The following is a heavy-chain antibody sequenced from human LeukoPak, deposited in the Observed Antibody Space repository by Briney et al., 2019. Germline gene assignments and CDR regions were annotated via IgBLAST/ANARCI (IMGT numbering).Heavy chain of an antibody. J-gene: IGHJ6*02. V-gene: IGHV1-24*01. D-gene: IGHD2-8*01. Sequence: GASVKVSCKVSGYTLTELSMHWVRQAPGKGLEWMRGFDPEDGETIYAQKFQGRVTMTEDTSTDTAYMELSSLRSEDTAVYYCATVPRAYDYYGMDVWGQGTTVTVSS. CDR3: ATVPRAYDYYGMDV. CDR1: GYTLTELS. CDR2: FDPEDGET.